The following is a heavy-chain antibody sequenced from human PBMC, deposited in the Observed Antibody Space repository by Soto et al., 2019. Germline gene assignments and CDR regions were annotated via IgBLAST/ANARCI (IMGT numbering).Heavy chain of an antibody. J-gene: IGHJ4*02. D-gene: IGHD5-18*01. Sequence: GGSLRLSCVASGFTFIAYSMSCFLQSPVQGLEWVSSITSSSTYIYYTRSVEGRFTISRDDAKNSLHLQMNSLRAEDTAVYYCARDLLEGYGHARQPDYWGQGTLVTVSS. CDR1: GFTFIAYS. V-gene: IGHV3-21*06. CDR3: ARDLLEGYGHARQPDY. CDR2: ITSSSTYI.